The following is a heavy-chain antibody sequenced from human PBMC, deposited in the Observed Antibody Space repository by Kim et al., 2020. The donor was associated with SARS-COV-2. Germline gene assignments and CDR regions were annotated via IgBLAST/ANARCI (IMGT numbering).Heavy chain of an antibody. Sequence: SETLSLTCAVYGGSFSGYYWSWIRQPPGKGLEWIGEINHSGSTNYNPSLKSRVTISVDTSKNQFSLKLSSVTAADTAVYYCAGFLGYCSGGSCHNWGQGTLVTVSS. CDR1: GGSFSGYY. V-gene: IGHV4-34*01. CDR3: AGFLGYCSGGSCHN. J-gene: IGHJ4*02. D-gene: IGHD2-15*01. CDR2: INHSGST.